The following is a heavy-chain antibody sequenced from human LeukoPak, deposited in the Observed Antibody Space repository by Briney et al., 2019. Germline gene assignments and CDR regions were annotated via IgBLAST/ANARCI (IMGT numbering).Heavy chain of an antibody. V-gene: IGHV3-48*03. CDR1: GFSFSHYE. J-gene: IGHJ4*02. CDR2: IRGSDNTI. D-gene: IGHD3-3*01. CDR3: ARDFGVALDY. Sequence: GGSLRLSCAASGFSFSHYEMNWVRQAPGKGLEWVSYIRGSDNTIYYADSVKGRFTISRDNAKNSLYLQMNSLRAEDTAVYYCARDFGVALDYWGQGTLVTVSS.